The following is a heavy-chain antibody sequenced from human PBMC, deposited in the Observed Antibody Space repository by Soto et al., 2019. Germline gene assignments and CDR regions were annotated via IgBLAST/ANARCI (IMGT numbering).Heavy chain of an antibody. V-gene: IGHV4-4*02. D-gene: IGHD3-3*01. Sequence: PSETLSLTCAVSGGSISSSNWWSWVRQPPGKGLEWIGEIFHSGSTNYNPSLKSRVTISVDKSKNQFSLKLSSVTAAGTAMYYCARDRYDFWSGFPGTFDYWGQGTLVTVSS. J-gene: IGHJ4*02. CDR3: ARDRYDFWSGFPGTFDY. CDR1: GGSISSSNW. CDR2: IFHSGST.